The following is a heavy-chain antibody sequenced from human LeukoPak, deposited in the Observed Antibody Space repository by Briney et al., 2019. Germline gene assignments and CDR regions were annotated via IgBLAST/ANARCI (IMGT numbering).Heavy chain of an antibody. Sequence: ASVKVSCKASGYTFTGYDINWVRQAPGQGLEWMGIINPSGGSASYAQKFQGRVTMTRDTSTSTVYMELSSLRSEDTAVYYCARAPDHCSSTSCYNSWYFDYWGQGTLVTVSS. J-gene: IGHJ4*02. CDR3: ARAPDHCSSTSCYNSWYFDY. CDR2: INPSGGSA. CDR1: GYTFTGYD. V-gene: IGHV1-46*01. D-gene: IGHD2-2*02.